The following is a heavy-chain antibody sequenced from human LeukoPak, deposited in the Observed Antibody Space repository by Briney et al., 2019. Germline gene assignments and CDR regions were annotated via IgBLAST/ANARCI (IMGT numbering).Heavy chain of an antibody. D-gene: IGHD2-2*01. J-gene: IGHJ4*02. CDR2: IYYSGST. Sequence: SETLSLTCTVSGGSISSYYWSWIRQPPGKGLEWIGYIYYSGSTNYNPSLKSRVTISVDTSKNQFSLKLSSVTAADTAVYYCAREYLVVPAEFDYWGQGTLVTVSS. V-gene: IGHV4-59*12. CDR3: AREYLVVPAEFDY. CDR1: GGSISSYY.